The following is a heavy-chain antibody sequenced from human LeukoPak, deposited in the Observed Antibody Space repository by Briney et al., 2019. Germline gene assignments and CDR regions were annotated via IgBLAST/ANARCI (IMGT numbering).Heavy chain of an antibody. Sequence: GESLKISCKGSGYSFTTYWIGWVRQMPGKGLEWMGIIYPGDSDTRYSPSFQGQVTISADKPITPAYLQWSSLKASDAAIYYCARRLPAPEAFDIWGQGTMVTVSS. D-gene: IGHD2-2*01. V-gene: IGHV5-51*01. J-gene: IGHJ3*02. CDR2: IYPGDSDT. CDR1: GYSFTTYW. CDR3: ARRLPAPEAFDI.